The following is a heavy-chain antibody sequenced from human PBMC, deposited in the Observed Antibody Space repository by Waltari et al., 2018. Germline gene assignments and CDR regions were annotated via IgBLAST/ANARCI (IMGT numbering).Heavy chain of an antibody. Sequence: QVQLQESGPGLVKPSETLSLTCTVSGDSISSSYWNWFRQPAGKGLEWIGRIYTSGSTNYNPSLKSRVTMSVDTSKNQFSLKLSSVTAADTAVYYCARHPNRYFDLWGRGTLVTVSS. J-gene: IGHJ2*01. V-gene: IGHV4-4*07. CDR2: IYTSGST. CDR3: ARHPNRYFDL. CDR1: GDSISSSY.